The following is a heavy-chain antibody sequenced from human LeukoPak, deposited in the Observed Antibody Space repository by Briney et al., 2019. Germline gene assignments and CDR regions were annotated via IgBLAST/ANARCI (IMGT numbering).Heavy chain of an antibody. V-gene: IGHV4-34*01. CDR3: ASTSYDILTGYYRYFDY. Sequence: PSETLSLTCAVYGGSFSGYYWSWIRQPPGKGLEWIGEINHSGSTNYNPSLKSRVTISVDTSKNQFSLKLSSVTAADTAVYYCASTSYDILTGYYRYFDYWGQGTLVTVSS. J-gene: IGHJ4*02. CDR1: GGSFSGYY. D-gene: IGHD3-9*01. CDR2: INHSGST.